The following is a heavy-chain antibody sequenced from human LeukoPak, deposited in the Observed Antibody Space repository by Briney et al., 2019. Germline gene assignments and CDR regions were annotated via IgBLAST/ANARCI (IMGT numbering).Heavy chain of an antibody. J-gene: IGHJ4*02. D-gene: IGHD6-13*01. Sequence: SETLSLTCTVSGGSISSYYWSWIRQPPGKGLEWIGNIFYSGSPNYNPSLKSRVTISFDTSKNQFSLKLSSVTAADTAVYYCARVGHLAAAGTYDYWGQGTLLTVSS. CDR3: ARVGHLAAAGTYDY. V-gene: IGHV4-59*08. CDR1: GGSISSYY. CDR2: IFYSGSP.